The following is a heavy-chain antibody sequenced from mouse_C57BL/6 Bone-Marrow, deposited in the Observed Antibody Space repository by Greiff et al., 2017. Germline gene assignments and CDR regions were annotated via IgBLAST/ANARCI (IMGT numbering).Heavy chain of an antibody. J-gene: IGHJ3*01. Sequence: EVQVVESGGDLVKPGGSLKLSCAASGFTFSSYGMSWVRQTPDKRLEWVATISSGGSYTYYPDSVKGRFTISRDNAKNTLYLQMSSLKSEDTAMYYCARLITTVVGAYWGQGTLVTVSA. V-gene: IGHV5-6*01. D-gene: IGHD1-1*01. CDR2: ISSGGSYT. CDR1: GFTFSSYG. CDR3: ARLITTVVGAY.